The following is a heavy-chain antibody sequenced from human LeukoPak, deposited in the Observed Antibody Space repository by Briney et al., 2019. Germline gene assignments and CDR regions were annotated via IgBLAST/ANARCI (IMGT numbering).Heavy chain of an antibody. V-gene: IGHV2-5*01. CDR2: THWNDDD. Sequence: SGPTLVEPTQTLTLTCTFSGFSFSTSGVGVGWIRQPPGKALEWLAVTHWNDDDFYSPSLKSRLTITKHTSENQVVLTMTNMDPVDTATYYCAHRLAEGPTFDYWGQGTLVTVSS. CDR3: AHRLAEGPTFDY. D-gene: IGHD2-21*01. J-gene: IGHJ4*02. CDR1: GFSFSTSGVG.